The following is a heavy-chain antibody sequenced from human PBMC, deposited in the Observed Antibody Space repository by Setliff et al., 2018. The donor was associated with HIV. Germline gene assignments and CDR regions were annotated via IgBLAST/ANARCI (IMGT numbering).Heavy chain of an antibody. CDR2: IKSKIDGETT. J-gene: IGHJ4*02. CDR1: GFTFNGYA. Sequence: PGGSLRLSCVGSGFTFNGYAMNWVRQAPGKGLEWLGRIKSKIDGETTDYAAPVKGRFTISRDDSKNTVYLHMNSLKTEDTAVYYCIWSGSSGLYYFDHWGQGTLVTVSS. D-gene: IGHD3-22*01. CDR3: IWSGSSGLYYFDH. V-gene: IGHV3-15*01.